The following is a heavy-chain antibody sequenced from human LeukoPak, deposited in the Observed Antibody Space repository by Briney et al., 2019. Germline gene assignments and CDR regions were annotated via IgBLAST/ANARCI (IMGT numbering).Heavy chain of an antibody. CDR1: GGSLSGYY. CDR2: TSHSGST. D-gene: IGHD1-1*01. V-gene: IGHV4-34*01. J-gene: IGHJ6*03. Sequence: SETLSLTCAVYGGSLSGYYWSWIRQPPGKGLEWIGETSHSGSTDYDSSFKSRVTMSVDTSKNQFSLKLRSVTAADTAVYFCARTNPQLWYGSYYYYMDVWGRGTTVIVSS. CDR3: ARTNPQLWYGSYYYYMDV.